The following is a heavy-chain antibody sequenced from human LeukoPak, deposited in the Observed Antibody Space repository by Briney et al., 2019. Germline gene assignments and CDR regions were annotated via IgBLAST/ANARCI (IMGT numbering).Heavy chain of an antibody. CDR3: ASGRFNSGWLDY. CDR2: IRGSSNYI. D-gene: IGHD6-19*01. J-gene: IGHJ4*02. V-gene: IGHV3-21*01. Sequence: GGSLRLSCAASGFTFNTYTMNWVRQSPGKGLEWVSSIRGSSNYIFYADSVKGRFTISRDNAKNSLYLQMNSLRAEDTAVFYCASGRFNSGWLDYWGQGTLVTVSS. CDR1: GFTFNTYT.